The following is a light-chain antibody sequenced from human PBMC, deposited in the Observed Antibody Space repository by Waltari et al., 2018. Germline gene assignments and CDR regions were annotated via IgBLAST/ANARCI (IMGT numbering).Light chain of an antibody. CDR3: GSYTSSNTLI. CDR1: SSDVGGYNY. J-gene: IGLJ2*01. V-gene: IGLV2-14*01. CDR2: EVS. Sequence: QSALTQPASVSGSPGPSITISCTGTSSDVGGYNYVPWYQQHPGKAPKLMIYEVSNRPSGVSNRFSGSKSGNTASLTISGLQADDEADYYCGSYTSSNTLIFGGGTKLTVL.